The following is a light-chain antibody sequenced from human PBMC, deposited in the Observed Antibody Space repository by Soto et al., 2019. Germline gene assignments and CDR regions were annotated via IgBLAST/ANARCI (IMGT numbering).Light chain of an antibody. J-gene: IGLJ2*01. CDR2: DVS. Sequence: QSALTQPASVSGSPGQSITISCTGTSSDIGGYHYVYWFQQHPGKAPKLMIYDVSTRPSGVSDRFSGSKSGNTASLTISGLQAEDAADYYCSSYTSGITVVFGGGTKLTVL. V-gene: IGLV2-14*01. CDR1: SSDIGGYHY. CDR3: SSYTSGITVV.